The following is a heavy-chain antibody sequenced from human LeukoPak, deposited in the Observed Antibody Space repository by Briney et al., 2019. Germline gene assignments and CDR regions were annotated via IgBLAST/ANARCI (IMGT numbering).Heavy chain of an antibody. CDR2: IYHSGTT. Sequence: SETLSLTCTVSGASISSGGYSWSWIRQPPRKGLEWIGYIYHSGTTYYNPSLKSRLTISVDGSKNQFSLSLRSVTAADTAVYYCARSYYYGSGTYGSPNWFDPWGQGILVTVSS. CDR3: ARSYYYGSGTYGSPNWFDP. V-gene: IGHV4-30-2*01. D-gene: IGHD3-10*01. CDR1: GASISSGGYS. J-gene: IGHJ5*02.